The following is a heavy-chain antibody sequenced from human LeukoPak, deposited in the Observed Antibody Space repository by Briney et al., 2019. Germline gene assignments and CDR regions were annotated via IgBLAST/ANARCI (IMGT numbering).Heavy chain of an antibody. CDR2: ISGSGATT. CDR3: ARLAVYVWGSHNFDY. Sequence: GGSLRLSCAASGFTFSSYDMNWLRQAPGKGLEWVATISGSGATTYYADSVKGRFTISRDNSKNTLYLQMNSLRAEDTAVYYCARLAVYVWGSHNFDYWGQGTLVTVSS. J-gene: IGHJ4*02. D-gene: IGHD3-16*01. CDR1: GFTFSSYD. V-gene: IGHV3-23*01.